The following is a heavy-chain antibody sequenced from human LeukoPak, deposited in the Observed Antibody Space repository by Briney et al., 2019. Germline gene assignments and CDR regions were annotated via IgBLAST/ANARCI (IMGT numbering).Heavy chain of an antibody. Sequence: SETLSLTCSVSGGSISSYYWSWIRQPPGKGLEWIGYIYYSGSTNYNPSLKSRVTISVDTSKNQFSLKLSSVTAADTAVYYCARGKALLTTVTTGLDYWGQGTLVTVSS. V-gene: IGHV4-59*08. CDR1: GGSISSYY. CDR3: ARGKALLTTVTTGLDY. CDR2: IYYSGST. D-gene: IGHD4-11*01. J-gene: IGHJ4*02.